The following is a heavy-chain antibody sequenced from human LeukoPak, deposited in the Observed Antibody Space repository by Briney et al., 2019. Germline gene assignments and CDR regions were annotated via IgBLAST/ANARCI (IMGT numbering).Heavy chain of an antibody. J-gene: IGHJ4*02. Sequence: ASVKVSCKASGYTFTSYGISWVRQAPGQGLEWMGWISAYNGNTNYAQKLQGRVTMTTDTSTSTAYMELRSLRSDDPAVYYCARDAWQLVPFDYWGQGTLVTVSS. D-gene: IGHD6-13*01. V-gene: IGHV1-18*01. CDR3: ARDAWQLVPFDY. CDR2: ISAYNGNT. CDR1: GYTFTSYG.